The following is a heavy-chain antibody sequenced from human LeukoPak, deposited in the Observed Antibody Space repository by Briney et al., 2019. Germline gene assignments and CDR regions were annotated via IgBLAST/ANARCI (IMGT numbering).Heavy chain of an antibody. CDR3: AKDRPNFHENSGHSYGRDGDS. CDR2: MGGTAGST. V-gene: IGHV3-23*01. J-gene: IGHJ5*01. CDR1: GFTISSNW. D-gene: IGHD3-22*01. Sequence: GGPLRLSCAASGFTISSNWMSWVSQAPGRGLEWVASMGGTAGSTFYPASVKGRFTISRDNSKNVLYLQLNSVTAADTAIYYCAKDRPNFHENSGHSYGRDGDSWGQGTLVTVSS.